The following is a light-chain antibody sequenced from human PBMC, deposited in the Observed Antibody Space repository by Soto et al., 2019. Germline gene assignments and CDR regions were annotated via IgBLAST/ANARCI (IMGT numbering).Light chain of an antibody. Sequence: ALTQPASVSGSPGQSITISCTGTSSDVGSYNLVSWYQQHPGKAPKLMIYEGSKRPSGVSNRFSGSKSGNTASLTISGLQAEDEADYYCCSYAGSLVFGGGTKAHRP. V-gene: IGLV2-23*01. CDR1: SSDVGSYNL. CDR3: CSYAGSLV. CDR2: EGS. J-gene: IGLJ2*01.